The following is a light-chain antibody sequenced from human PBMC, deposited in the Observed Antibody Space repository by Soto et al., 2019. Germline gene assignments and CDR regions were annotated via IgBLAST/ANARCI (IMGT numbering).Light chain of an antibody. V-gene: IGKV3-20*01. CDR3: QQHGSSPWM. CDR1: QSVSSNY. CDR2: GAS. J-gene: IGKJ1*01. Sequence: EVVLTQSPGTLSLSPGERATLSSRASQSVSSNYVAWYQQIPGQTPRLLIYGASSRATGIPDRFSGSGSGTDFTLTISRLEPEDFAVYYCQQHGSSPWMFGQGTKVDIK.